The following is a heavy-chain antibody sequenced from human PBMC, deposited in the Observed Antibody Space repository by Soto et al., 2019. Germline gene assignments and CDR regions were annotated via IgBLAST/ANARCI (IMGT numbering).Heavy chain of an antibody. J-gene: IGHJ3*02. CDR1: GYSFTSYW. D-gene: IGHD2-15*01. V-gene: IGHV5-10-1*01. CDR3: ARLGYCSVGSCYDAFDI. CDR2: IDPSDSYT. Sequence: GESLKISCKGSGYSFTSYWISWVRQMPGKGLEWMGRIDPSDSYTNYSPSFQGHVTSSADKSISTAYLQWSSLKASDTAMYYCARLGYCSVGSCYDAFDIWGQGTMVTVSS.